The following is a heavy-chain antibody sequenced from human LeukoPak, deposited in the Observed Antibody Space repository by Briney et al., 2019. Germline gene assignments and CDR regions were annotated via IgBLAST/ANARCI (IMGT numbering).Heavy chain of an antibody. V-gene: IGHV4-39*07. D-gene: IGHD5-24*01. J-gene: IGHJ4*02. CDR2: IYYSGTT. CDR3: ARVGVEMATIY. CDR1: GGSISSSTYY. Sequence: SETLSLTCTVSGGSISSSTYYWAWVRQPPGKGLEWIASIYYSGTTYYNPSLKSRVTISVDKSKNQFSLKLSSVTAADTAVYYCARVGVEMATIYWGQGTLVTVSS.